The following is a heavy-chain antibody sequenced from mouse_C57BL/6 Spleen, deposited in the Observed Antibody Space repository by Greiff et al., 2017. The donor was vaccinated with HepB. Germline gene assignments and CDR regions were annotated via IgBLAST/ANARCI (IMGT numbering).Heavy chain of an antibody. CDR3: AREAIYYDYDEAMDY. J-gene: IGHJ4*01. D-gene: IGHD2-4*01. CDR1: GYTFTSYD. V-gene: IGHV1-85*01. Sequence: VKLVESGPELVKPGASVKLSCKASGYTFTSYDINWVKQRPGQGLEWIGWIYPRDGSTKYNEKFKGKATLTVDTSSSTAYMELHSLTSEDSAVYFCAREAIYYDYDEAMDYWGQGTSVTVSS. CDR2: IYPRDGST.